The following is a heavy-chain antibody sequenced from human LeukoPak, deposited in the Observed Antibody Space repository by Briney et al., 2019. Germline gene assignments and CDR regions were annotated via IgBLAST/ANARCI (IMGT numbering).Heavy chain of an antibody. CDR3: AGAGGWLHWGY. D-gene: IGHD5-24*01. V-gene: IGHV4-39*07. J-gene: IGHJ4*02. CDR1: GGSISSSSYY. Sequence: SETLSLTCTVSGGSISSSSYYWGWIRQPPGKGLEWIGSIYYSGSTYYNPSLESRVTISVDTSKNQFSLKLSSVTAADTAVYYCAGAGGWLHWGYWGQGTLVSVSS. CDR2: IYYSGST.